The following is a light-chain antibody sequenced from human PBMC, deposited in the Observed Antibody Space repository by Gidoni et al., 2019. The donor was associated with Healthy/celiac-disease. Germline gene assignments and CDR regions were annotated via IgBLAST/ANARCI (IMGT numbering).Light chain of an antibody. J-gene: IGKJ1*01. V-gene: IGKV1-39*01. CDR3: QQCYSPPPWT. CDR2: AAS. CDR1: QSISSY. Sequence: DIKMTQSPSSLSASVGDRVTITCRASQSISSYLNWYQQKPGKAPKLLIYAASSLQSGVPSRFSGSGSGTDFTLTISSLQPEDFATYYCQQCYSPPPWTFGPGTKVEIK.